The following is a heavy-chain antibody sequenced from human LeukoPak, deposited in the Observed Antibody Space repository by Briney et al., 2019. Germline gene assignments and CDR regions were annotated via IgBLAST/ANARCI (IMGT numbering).Heavy chain of an antibody. Sequence: PGGSLRLSCAASGFTFSSYWMSWVRQAPGKGLECVANIKQDGSEKYYVDSVKGRFTISRDNAKNSLYLQMNSLRAEDTAVYYCARDSQEVVIPAAPGYWGQGTLVTVSS. J-gene: IGHJ4*02. CDR2: IKQDGSEK. CDR1: GFTFSSYW. D-gene: IGHD2-2*01. CDR3: ARDSQEVVIPAAPGY. V-gene: IGHV3-7*01.